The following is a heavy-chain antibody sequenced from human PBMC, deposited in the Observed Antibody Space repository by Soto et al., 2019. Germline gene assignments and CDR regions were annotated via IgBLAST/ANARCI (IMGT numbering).Heavy chain of an antibody. CDR2: IYYSGST. D-gene: IGHD6-19*01. J-gene: IGHJ3*02. V-gene: IGHV4-59*01. CDR3: ARDMSSGSYADAFAI. CDR1: GGSIRSYY. Sequence: SETLSLTCTVSGGSIRSYYWSWIRQPPGKGLEWIGYIYYSGSTNYNPSLKSRVTISVDTSKNQFSLKLSSVTAADTAVYYCARDMSSGSYADAFAIWGQGPMVT.